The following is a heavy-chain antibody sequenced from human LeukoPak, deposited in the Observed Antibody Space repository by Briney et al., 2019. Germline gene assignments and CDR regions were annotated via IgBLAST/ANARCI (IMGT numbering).Heavy chain of an antibody. Sequence: SVKVSCKASGGTFSSYAISWVRQAPGQGLEWMGRIIPILGIANYAQKFQGRVTITADKSTSTAYMELSSLRSEDTAVYYCARDRIDEWFGELFDAFDIWGQGTMVTVSS. D-gene: IGHD3-10*01. J-gene: IGHJ3*02. CDR2: IIPILGIA. CDR3: ARDRIDEWFGELFDAFDI. V-gene: IGHV1-69*04. CDR1: GGTFSSYA.